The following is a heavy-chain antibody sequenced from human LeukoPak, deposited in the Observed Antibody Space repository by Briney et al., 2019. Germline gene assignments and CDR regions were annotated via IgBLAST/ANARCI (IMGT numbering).Heavy chain of an antibody. Sequence: GGSLRLSCAASGFTFSSYWMSRVRQAPGKGLEWVANIKQDGSEKYYVDSVKGRFTISRDNAKNSLYLQMNSLRAEETAVYYCAREKITMVRGVRDAFDIWGQGTMVTVSS. CDR3: AREKITMVRGVRDAFDI. CDR2: IKQDGSEK. D-gene: IGHD3-10*01. J-gene: IGHJ3*02. CDR1: GFTFSSYW. V-gene: IGHV3-7*01.